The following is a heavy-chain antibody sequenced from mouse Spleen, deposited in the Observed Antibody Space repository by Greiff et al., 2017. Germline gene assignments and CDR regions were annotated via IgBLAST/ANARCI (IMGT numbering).Heavy chain of an antibody. CDR3: ARITTVVARYWYFDV. CDR2: ISNGGGST. Sequence: EVKLMESGGGLVQPGGSLKLSCAASGFTFSDYYMYWVRQTPEKRLEWVAYISNGGGSTYYPDTVKGRFTISRDNAKNTLYLQMSRLKSEDTAMYYCARITTVVARYWYFDVWGTGTTVTVSS. D-gene: IGHD1-1*01. V-gene: IGHV5-12*01. CDR1: GFTFSDYY. J-gene: IGHJ1*03.